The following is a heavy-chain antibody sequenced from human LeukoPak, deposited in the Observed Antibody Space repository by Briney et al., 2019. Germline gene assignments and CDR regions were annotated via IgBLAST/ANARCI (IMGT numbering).Heavy chain of an antibody. Sequence: GGSLRLSCAASGFTFSSYDMHWVRQAPGKGLEWVAVISSDGSDKYYADSVKGRFTVSRDTSKNTLYLQMNSLRAEDTAVYYCARDNIVATIKANYYYGMDVWGQGTTVTVSS. CDR2: ISSDGSDK. CDR1: GFTFSSYD. CDR3: ARDNIVATIKANYYYGMDV. J-gene: IGHJ6*02. V-gene: IGHV3-30*14. D-gene: IGHD5-12*01.